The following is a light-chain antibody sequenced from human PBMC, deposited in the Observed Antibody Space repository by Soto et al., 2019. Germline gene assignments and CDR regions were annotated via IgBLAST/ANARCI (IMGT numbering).Light chain of an antibody. V-gene: IGKV3-15*01. CDR1: QSVSNC. J-gene: IGKJ4*01. CDR3: QQYNNWPPLT. CDR2: GAS. Sequence: EIVMTQSPATLSVSPGERATLSCRASQSVSNCLAWYQQKPGQAPRLVIYGASTRATGIPARFSGSGSGTEFTLTISSLQSEDSAVYYCQQYNNWPPLTFGGGTKVEIK.